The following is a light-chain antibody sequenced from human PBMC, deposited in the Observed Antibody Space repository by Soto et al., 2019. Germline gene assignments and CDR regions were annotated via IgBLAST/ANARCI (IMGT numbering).Light chain of an antibody. CDR1: QTVTSSY. J-gene: IGKJ1*01. CDR3: QQYGSSPT. CDR2: GAS. Sequence: EIVLTQSPGTLSLSPGERATLSCRASQTVTSSYLAWYQQKPGQAPRLLIYGASSRATGIPDRFRGSGSGTDFTLTISRVEPEDFAVYSCQQYGSSPTFGQGTKVEIK. V-gene: IGKV3-20*01.